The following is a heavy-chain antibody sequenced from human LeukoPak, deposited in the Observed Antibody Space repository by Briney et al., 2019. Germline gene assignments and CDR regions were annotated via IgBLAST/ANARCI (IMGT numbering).Heavy chain of an antibody. CDR3: ARDPYSAGSGSYVGSFYYYYYGMDV. CDR2: IYHSGST. CDR1: GGSISSSNW. V-gene: IGHV4-4*02. J-gene: IGHJ6*02. D-gene: IGHD3-10*01. Sequence: SETLSLTCAVSGGSISSSNWWSWVRQPPGKGLEWIGEIYHSGSTNYNPSLKSRVTISVDKSKNQFSLKLSSVTAADTAVYYCARDPYSAGSGSYVGSFYYYYYGMDVWGQGTTVTVSS.